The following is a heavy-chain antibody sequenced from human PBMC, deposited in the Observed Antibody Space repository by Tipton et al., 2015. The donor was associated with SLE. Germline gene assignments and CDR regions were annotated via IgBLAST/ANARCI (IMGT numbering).Heavy chain of an antibody. Sequence: TLSLTCTVSGGSISSSSYYWSWIRLTSGERLEWIGYTHTSGGTNYNPSLKSRVTISVDTSKNQLSLKLNSVTAADTAVYYCVRGGSYYSLGTFDAFDIWGQDTTVTVSS. CDR3: VRGGSYYSLGTFDAFDI. V-gene: IGHV4-61*01. D-gene: IGHD3-10*01. CDR2: THTSGGT. CDR1: GGSISSSSYY. J-gene: IGHJ3*02.